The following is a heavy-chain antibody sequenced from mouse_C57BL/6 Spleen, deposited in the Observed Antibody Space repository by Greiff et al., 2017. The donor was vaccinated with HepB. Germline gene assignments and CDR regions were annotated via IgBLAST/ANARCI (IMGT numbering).Heavy chain of an antibody. Sequence: VKLMESGAELVKPGASVKISCKASGYAFSSYWMNWVKQRPGKGLEWIGQIYPGDGDTNYNGKFKGKATLTADKSSSTAYMQLSSLTSEDSAVYFCARIPGSSSLRGYAMDYWGQGTSVTVSS. D-gene: IGHD1-1*01. J-gene: IGHJ4*01. CDR3: ARIPGSSSLRGYAMDY. CDR2: IYPGDGDT. CDR1: GYAFSSYW. V-gene: IGHV1-80*01.